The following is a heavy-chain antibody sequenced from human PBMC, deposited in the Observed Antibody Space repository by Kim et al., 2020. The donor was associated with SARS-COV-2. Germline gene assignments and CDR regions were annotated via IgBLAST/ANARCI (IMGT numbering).Heavy chain of an antibody. CDR3: ARHVKDFDWSYYFDY. D-gene: IGHD3-9*01. V-gene: IGHV4-39*01. J-gene: IGHJ4*02. Sequence: PSLKSRVTISVDTSKNQFSLKLSSVTAADTAVYYCARHVKDFDWSYYFDYWGQGTLVTVSS.